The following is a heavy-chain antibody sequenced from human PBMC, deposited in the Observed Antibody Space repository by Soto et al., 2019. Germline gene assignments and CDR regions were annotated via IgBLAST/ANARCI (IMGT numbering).Heavy chain of an antibody. J-gene: IGHJ4*02. CDR2: INWDGSST. CDR3: ARGFAVAGGFDY. CDR1: GFTFDDYT. D-gene: IGHD6-19*01. Sequence: VQLVESGGVVVQPGGSLGLSCAASGFTFDDYTMHWVRQAPGKGLEWVSLINWDGSSTYYADSVKGRFTISRDNNKNSLYLQMHSLRTDDTALYYCARGFAVAGGFDYWGQGTLVTVSS. V-gene: IGHV3-43*01.